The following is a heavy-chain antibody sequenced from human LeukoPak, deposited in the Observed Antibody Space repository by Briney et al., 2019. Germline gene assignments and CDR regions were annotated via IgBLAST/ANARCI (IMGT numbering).Heavy chain of an antibody. CDR2: IYYSGST. D-gene: IGHD3-10*02. Sequence: SETLSLTCTVSGGSITSSNYYWGWIRQPPGKGLEWIGSIYYSGSTYYSSSLKSRVTISVDTSKNQFSLKLSSVTAADTAVFYCARHYYVTRETWFDPWGQGALVTVSS. CDR3: ARHYYVTRETWFDP. J-gene: IGHJ5*02. CDR1: GGSITSSNYY. V-gene: IGHV4-39*01.